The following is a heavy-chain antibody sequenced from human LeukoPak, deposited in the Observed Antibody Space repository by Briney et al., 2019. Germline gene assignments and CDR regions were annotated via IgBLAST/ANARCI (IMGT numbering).Heavy chain of an antibody. Sequence: GGSLRLSCLASKFTFNNYAMTWVRQAPGKGLVWVSRINSDGSSTSYADSVKGRFTISRDNAKNTLYLQMNSLRAEDTAVYYCARDYNRWFDPWGQGTLVTVSS. V-gene: IGHV3-74*01. D-gene: IGHD3-10*01. J-gene: IGHJ5*02. CDR1: KFTFNNYA. CDR3: ARDYNRWFDP. CDR2: INSDGSST.